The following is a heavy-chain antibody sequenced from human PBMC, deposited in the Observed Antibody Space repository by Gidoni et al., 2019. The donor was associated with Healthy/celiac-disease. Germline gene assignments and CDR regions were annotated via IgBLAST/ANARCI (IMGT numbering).Heavy chain of an antibody. CDR2: INAGNGNT. J-gene: IGHJ4*02. CDR1: GYTFTSYA. Sequence: QVQLVQSGAEVKKPGASVKVSCKASGYTFTSYAMHWVRQAPGQRLEWMGWINAGNGNTKYSQKFQGRVTITRDTSASTAYMELSSLRSEDTAVYYCAREPGYCSGGSCYTYYFDYWGQGTLVTVSS. CDR3: AREPGYCSGGSCYTYYFDY. D-gene: IGHD2-15*01. V-gene: IGHV1-3*01.